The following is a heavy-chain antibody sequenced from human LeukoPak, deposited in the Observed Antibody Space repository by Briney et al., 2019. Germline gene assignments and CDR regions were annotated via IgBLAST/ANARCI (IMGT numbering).Heavy chain of an antibody. V-gene: IGHV1-69*04. J-gene: IGHJ5*02. CDR3: ARDSDSSGWYGWFDP. CDR2: IIPILGIA. Sequence: SVKVSCKASGGTFSSYAISWVRQPPGQGLEWMGRIIPILGIANYAQKFQGRVTITADKSTSTAYMELSSLRSEDTAVYYCARDSDSSGWYGWFDPWGQGTLVTVSS. CDR1: GGTFSSYA. D-gene: IGHD6-19*01.